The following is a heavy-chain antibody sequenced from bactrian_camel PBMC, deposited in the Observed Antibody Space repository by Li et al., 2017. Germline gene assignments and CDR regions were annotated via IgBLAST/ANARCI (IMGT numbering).Heavy chain of an antibody. D-gene: IGHD6*01. J-gene: IGHJ4*01. CDR3: AADRSVTAYGEVRCSESPAFDW. V-gene: IGHV3S53*01. Sequence: QVQLVESGGGSVQNGGSLRLSCAASGFTDNTRSMAWFRQGPGREREGVAAIDTDGSTNYAESVQGRFTISQDNPENTLYLQMNNLKPEDTAMYYCAADRSVTAYGEVRCSESPAFDWWGLGTQVTVS. CDR2: IDTDGST. CDR1: GFTDNTRS.